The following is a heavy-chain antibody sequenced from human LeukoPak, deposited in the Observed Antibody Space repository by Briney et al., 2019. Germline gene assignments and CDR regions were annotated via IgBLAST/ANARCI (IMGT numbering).Heavy chain of an antibody. CDR1: RFTFSSYA. CDR3: AKDRRVRIVIADGAVVVY. Sequence: GGSLRLSCAASRFTFSSYAMSWVRQAPGKGLEWVSAISGSGGSTYYADSVKGRFTISRDNSKNTLYLQMNSLRAEDTAVYYCAKDRRVRIVIADGAVVVYRGQGTLVTVSS. CDR2: ISGSGGST. J-gene: IGHJ4*02. V-gene: IGHV3-23*01. D-gene: IGHD2/OR15-2a*01.